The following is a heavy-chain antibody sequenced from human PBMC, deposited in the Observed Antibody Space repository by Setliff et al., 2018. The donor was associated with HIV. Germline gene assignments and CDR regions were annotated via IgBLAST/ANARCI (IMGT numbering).Heavy chain of an antibody. CDR1: GFTFSNAW. Sequence: GSLRLSCAASGFTFSNAWMNWVRQAPGKGLEWLGRIKSELDGGTTDYAAPVKDRFTISRDDSRNTLYLQMNSLKTEDTAVYYCTMKCYYSSGPSEDDAFDIWGQGTMVTVSS. CDR3: TMKCYYSSGPSEDDAFDI. CDR2: IKSELDGGTT. V-gene: IGHV3-15*01. J-gene: IGHJ3*02. D-gene: IGHD3-10*01.